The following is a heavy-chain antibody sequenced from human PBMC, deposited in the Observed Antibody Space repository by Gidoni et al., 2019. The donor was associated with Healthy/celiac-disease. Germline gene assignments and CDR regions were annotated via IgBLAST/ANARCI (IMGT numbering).Heavy chain of an antibody. V-gene: IGHV1-8*01. Sequence: QVQLVQSGAEVKKPGASVKVSCKASGYTFTSYDINLVRQATGQGLEWMGWMNPNSGNTGYAQKFQGRVTMTSNTSISTAYMELSSLRSEDTAVYYCARVLGWLEGMDYWGQGTLVTVSS. CDR3: ARVLGWLEGMDY. CDR2: MNPNSGNT. CDR1: GYTFTSYD. D-gene: IGHD3-22*01. J-gene: IGHJ4*02.